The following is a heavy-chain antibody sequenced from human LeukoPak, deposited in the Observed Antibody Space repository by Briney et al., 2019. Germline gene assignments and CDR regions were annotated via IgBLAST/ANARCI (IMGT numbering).Heavy chain of an antibody. D-gene: IGHD6-19*01. CDR3: ARRRMAYSSGQAIDY. J-gene: IGHJ4*02. CDR1: TDTFTTYG. V-gene: IGHV5-51*01. CDR2: IYPGDSKI. Sequence: PGESLKISCKGSTDTFTTYGIGWVRQMAGKGLEWMGIIYPGDSKIRYSPSFQGQVTISVDKSISTAYLQWRSLKASDTAKYYCARRRMAYSSGQAIDYWGQGTQVTVSS.